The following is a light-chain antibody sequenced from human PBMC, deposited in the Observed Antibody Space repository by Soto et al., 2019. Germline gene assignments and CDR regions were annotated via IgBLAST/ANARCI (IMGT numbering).Light chain of an antibody. CDR2: AAF. V-gene: IGKV1-39*01. J-gene: IGKJ2*01. CDR1: QSIISY. CDR3: QQSYGSPRT. Sequence: DIQMTQSPSFLSASVGDRVTITCRASQSIISYLNWYQQKAGKDPKLLIYAAFSLQSGVPSRFSGSRSGTDFTLTISSLQPEDFATYYCQQSYGSPRTFGQGTNLEIK.